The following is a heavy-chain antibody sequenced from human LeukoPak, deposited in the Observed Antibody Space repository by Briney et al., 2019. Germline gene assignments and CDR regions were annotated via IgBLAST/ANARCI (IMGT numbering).Heavy chain of an antibody. Sequence: GGSLRLSCAASGFTFSSYGMHWVRQAPGKGLEWVAFIRYDGSNKYYADSVKGRFTISRDNSKNTLYLQMNSLRAEDTAVYYCANTLYNWKYYAFDIWGQGTMVTVSS. D-gene: IGHD1-7*01. CDR3: ANTLYNWKYYAFDI. J-gene: IGHJ3*02. CDR2: IRYDGSNK. CDR1: GFTFSSYG. V-gene: IGHV3-30*02.